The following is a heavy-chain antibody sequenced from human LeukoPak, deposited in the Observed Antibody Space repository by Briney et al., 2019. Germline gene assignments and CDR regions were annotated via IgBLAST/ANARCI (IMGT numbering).Heavy chain of an antibody. CDR2: INHSGST. CDR3: ATLGEYYDTSGYYYN. J-gene: IGHJ4*02. Sequence: SETLSLTCAVYGGSFSGSYWSWIRQPPGKGLEWIGEINHSGSTYYNPSLKNRVTISADTSKNQFSLKLTSVTAADTAVYYCATLGEYYDTSGYYYNWGQGTLVTVSS. CDR1: GGSFSGSY. V-gene: IGHV4-34*01. D-gene: IGHD3-22*01.